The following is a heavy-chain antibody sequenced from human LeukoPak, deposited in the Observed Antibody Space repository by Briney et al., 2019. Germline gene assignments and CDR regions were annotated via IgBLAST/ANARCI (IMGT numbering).Heavy chain of an antibody. Sequence: PGGSLRLSCAASGFTFSNAWMSWVRQAPGKGLEWVGRIKSKTDGGTTDYAAPVKGRFTISRDDSKNTLCLQMNSLKTEDTAVYYCTTWYYDSSGYRFDYWGQGTLVTVSS. D-gene: IGHD3-22*01. CDR2: IKSKTDGGTT. CDR1: GFTFSNAW. V-gene: IGHV3-15*01. J-gene: IGHJ4*02. CDR3: TTWYYDSSGYRFDY.